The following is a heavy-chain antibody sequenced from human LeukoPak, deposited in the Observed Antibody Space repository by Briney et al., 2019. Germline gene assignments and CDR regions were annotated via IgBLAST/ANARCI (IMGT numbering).Heavy chain of an antibody. J-gene: IGHJ3*02. Sequence: GGSLRLSCAASGFTFSSYELNWVRQTPGKGLEWVSYISSSGSSIYYADSVKGRFTISRDNAKNSLCLQMNSLRAEDTAVYYCARQYCYDTSGYDAFDIWGQGTMVTVSS. CDR3: ARQYCYDTSGYDAFDI. V-gene: IGHV3-48*03. CDR2: ISSSGSSI. CDR1: GFTFSSYE. D-gene: IGHD3-22*01.